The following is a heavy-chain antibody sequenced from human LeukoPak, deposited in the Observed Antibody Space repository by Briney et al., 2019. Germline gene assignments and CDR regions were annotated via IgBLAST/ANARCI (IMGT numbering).Heavy chain of an antibody. D-gene: IGHD6-19*01. CDR3: AKVKVAGKMYNWFDP. CDR1: GFTFSSYG. Sequence: GGSLRLSCAASGFTFSSYGMHWVRQAPGEGLEWVAVISYDGSNKYYADSVKGRFTISRDNSKNTLYLQMNSLRVEDTAVYYCAKVKVAGKMYNWFDPWGQGTLVTVSS. CDR2: ISYDGSNK. J-gene: IGHJ5*02. V-gene: IGHV3-30*18.